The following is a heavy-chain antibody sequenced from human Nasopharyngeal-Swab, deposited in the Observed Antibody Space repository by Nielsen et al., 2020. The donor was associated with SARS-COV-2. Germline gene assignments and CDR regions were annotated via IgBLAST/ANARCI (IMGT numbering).Heavy chain of an antibody. Sequence: GSLRLSCAVSGGSISSSNWWTWVRQPTGKGLECIGEIHHSGSPNYNPSLKSRVTISMEKTKNQVSLKLSSVTAADTAVYYCARVISLFYDFWSGFGLGSSYYGMDVWGQGTTVTVSS. D-gene: IGHD3-3*01. V-gene: IGHV4-4*02. CDR2: IHHSGSP. CDR1: GGSISSSNW. J-gene: IGHJ6*02. CDR3: ARVISLFYDFWSGFGLGSSYYGMDV.